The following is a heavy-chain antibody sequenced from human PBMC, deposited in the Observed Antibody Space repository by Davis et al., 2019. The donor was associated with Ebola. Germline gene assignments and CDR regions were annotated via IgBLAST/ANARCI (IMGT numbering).Heavy chain of an antibody. V-gene: IGHV3-30*04. Sequence: GESLKISCAASGFTFSNYAMHWVRQAPGKGLEWVAVISYHGSNEYYADSVKGRFTISRDNSKNTLYLQMNSLRAEDTAVYYCARDKWKLLRSYPYGWFDPWGQGTLVTVSS. CDR2: ISYHGSNE. J-gene: IGHJ5*02. CDR1: GFTFSNYA. CDR3: ARDKWKLLRSYPYGWFDP. D-gene: IGHD1-26*01.